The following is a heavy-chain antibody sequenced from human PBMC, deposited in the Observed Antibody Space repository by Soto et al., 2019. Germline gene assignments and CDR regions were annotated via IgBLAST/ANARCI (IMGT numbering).Heavy chain of an antibody. V-gene: IGHV3-23*01. D-gene: IGHD3-22*01. Sequence: GGSLRLSCAASGFTFSSYAMSWVRQAPGKGLEWVSAISGSGGSTYYADSVKGRFTISRDNSKNTLYLQMNSLRAEDTAVYYCAKVMYYYESSGYYFDYWGQGTLITVS. CDR1: GFTFSSYA. CDR3: AKVMYYYESSGYYFDY. J-gene: IGHJ4*02. CDR2: ISGSGGST.